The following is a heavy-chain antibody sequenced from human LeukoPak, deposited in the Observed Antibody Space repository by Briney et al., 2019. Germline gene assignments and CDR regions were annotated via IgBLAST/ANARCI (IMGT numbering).Heavy chain of an antibody. D-gene: IGHD6-13*01. CDR3: ARLEPHQYSSYYYYGMDV. Sequence: KTSETLSLTCAVSGGSISSYYWSWIRQPPGKGLEWIGYIYYSGSTNYNPSLKSRVTISVDTSKNQFSLKLSSVTAADTAVYYCARLEPHQYSSYYYYGMDVWGQGTTVTVSS. J-gene: IGHJ6*02. V-gene: IGHV4-59*08. CDR1: GGSISSYY. CDR2: IYYSGST.